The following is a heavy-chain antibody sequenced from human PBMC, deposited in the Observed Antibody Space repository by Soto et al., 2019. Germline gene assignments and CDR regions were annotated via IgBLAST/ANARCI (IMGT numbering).Heavy chain of an antibody. CDR1: GFTFRSYW. V-gene: IGHV3-7*01. CDR2: IKHDGTEK. CDR3: ARDDLVFFDY. J-gene: IGHJ4*02. D-gene: IGHD2-2*01. Sequence: GGSLRLSCAASGFTFRSYWMSWVRQAPGKGLEWVANIKHDGTEKYYVDSVKGRFTISRDNAKNSLYLQMNSLRAEDTALYYCARDDLVFFDYWGQGTQVTVSS.